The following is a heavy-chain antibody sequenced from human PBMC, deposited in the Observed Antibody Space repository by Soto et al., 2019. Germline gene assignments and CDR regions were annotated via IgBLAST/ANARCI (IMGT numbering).Heavy chain of an antibody. CDR2: IYYSGST. V-gene: IGHV4-61*01. CDR3: ASQGDYYYGMDV. D-gene: IGHD3-16*01. Sequence: SETLSLTCTVSGGSVSSGSYYWSWIRQPPGKGLEWIGYIYYSGSTNYNPSLKSRVTISVDTSKNQFSLKLSSVTAADTAVYYCASQGDYYYGMDVCGQGTTVTVSS. J-gene: IGHJ6*02. CDR1: GGSVSSGSYY.